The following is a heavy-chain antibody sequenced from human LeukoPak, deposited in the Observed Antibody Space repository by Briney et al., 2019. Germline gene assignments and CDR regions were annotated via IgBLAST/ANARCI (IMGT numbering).Heavy chain of an antibody. CDR3: AKNLGGHGGNSGSFDL. Sequence: GGSRRLSCAGSDFVFRNYAMTWVRQAPGKGLEWVSSVSGSGNSTYYADSVRGRFSISRDNFKNTLSLQMNNLRVEDTALYYCAKNLGGHGGNSGSFDLWGRGTLLIASS. J-gene: IGHJ2*01. CDR2: VSGSGNST. D-gene: IGHD4-23*01. CDR1: DFVFRNYA. V-gene: IGHV3-23*01.